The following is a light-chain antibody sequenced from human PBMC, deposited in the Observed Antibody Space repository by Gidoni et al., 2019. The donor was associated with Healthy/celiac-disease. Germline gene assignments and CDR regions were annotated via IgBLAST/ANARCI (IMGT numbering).Light chain of an antibody. Sequence: EMVLTQSPGTLSLSPGERATLSCRASQSVSSSYLACYQQKPGQAPRLLIYGASSRATGIPDRFSGSGSGTDFTLTISRLAPEYFAVYYCQQYGSSPGTFGQGTKLEIK. CDR3: QQYGSSPGT. CDR1: QSVSSSY. V-gene: IGKV3-20*01. CDR2: GAS. J-gene: IGKJ2*01.